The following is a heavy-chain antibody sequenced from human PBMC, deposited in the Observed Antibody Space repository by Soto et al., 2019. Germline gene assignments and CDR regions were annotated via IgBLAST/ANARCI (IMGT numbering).Heavy chain of an antibody. CDR3: ARVFGSKNYYDSSGYDGMDV. J-gene: IGHJ6*02. V-gene: IGHV3-21*01. D-gene: IGHD3-22*01. CDR2: ISSSSSYI. Sequence: EVQLVESGGGLVKPGGSLRLSCAASGFTFSSYSMNWVRQAPGKGLEWVSSISSSSSYIYYADSVKGRFTISRDNAKNSLYLQMNSLRAEDTAVYYCARVFGSKNYYDSSGYDGMDVWGQGTTVTVSS. CDR1: GFTFSSYS.